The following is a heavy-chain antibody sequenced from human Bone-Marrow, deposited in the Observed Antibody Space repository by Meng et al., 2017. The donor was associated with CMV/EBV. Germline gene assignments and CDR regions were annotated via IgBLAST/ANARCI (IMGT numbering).Heavy chain of an antibody. V-gene: IGHV3-30*02. J-gene: IGHJ4*02. D-gene: IGHD2-2*01. CDR2: IRYDGSNK. Sequence: GGSLRLSCAASEFTFSSYGMHWVRQAPGKGLEWVAFIRYDGSNKYYADSVKGRFTISRDNSKNTLYLQMNSLRAEDTAVYYCAKDRIVVVPAASDGVFDYWGQGTLVTVSS. CDR3: AKDRIVVVPAASDGVFDY. CDR1: EFTFSSYG.